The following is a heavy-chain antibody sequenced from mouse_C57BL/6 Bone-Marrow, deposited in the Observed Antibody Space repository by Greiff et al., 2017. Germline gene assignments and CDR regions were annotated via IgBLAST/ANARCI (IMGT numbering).Heavy chain of an antibody. V-gene: IGHV5-12*01. CDR2: ISNGGGST. D-gene: IGHD2-1*01. Sequence: EVHLVESGGGLVQPGGSLKLSCAASGFTFSDYYMYWVRQTPEKRLEWVAYISNGGGSTYYPDTVKGRFTISRDNAKNTLYLQMSRLKSEDTAMYYCARRDGNYYYAMDYWGQGTSVTVSS. CDR1: GFTFSDYY. J-gene: IGHJ4*01. CDR3: ARRDGNYYYAMDY.